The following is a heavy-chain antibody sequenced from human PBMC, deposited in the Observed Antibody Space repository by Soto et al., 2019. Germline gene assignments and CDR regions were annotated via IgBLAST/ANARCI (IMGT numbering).Heavy chain of an antibody. V-gene: IGHV1-8*01. CDR2: LNPYNGKT. Sequence: QVQLVQSGTEVKTPGASVKVSCKASGYTFTSHDINWVRQATGQGLEWMGWLNPYNGKTAYAQRFQGRVTMTWNATTGTVYLELSSLRSEDMAMYYCARVSSIAARRSFDSWGQGTLVTVSS. J-gene: IGHJ4*02. D-gene: IGHD6-6*01. CDR1: GYTFTSHD. CDR3: ARVSSIAARRSFDS.